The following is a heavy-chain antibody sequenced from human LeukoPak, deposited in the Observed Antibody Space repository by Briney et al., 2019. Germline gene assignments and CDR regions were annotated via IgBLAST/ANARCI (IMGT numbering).Heavy chain of an antibody. CDR1: GFTFSSYW. J-gene: IGHJ4*02. CDR2: IKQDGSEK. D-gene: IGHD3-10*01. CDR3: ARDRGAGLLWFGELETFDY. V-gene: IGHV3-7*03. Sequence: GGSRRLSCAASGFTFSSYWMSWVRQAPGKGLEWVANIKQDGSEKYYVDSVKGRFTISRDNAKNSLYLQMNSLRAEDTAVYYCARDRGAGLLWFGELETFDYWGQGTLVTVSS.